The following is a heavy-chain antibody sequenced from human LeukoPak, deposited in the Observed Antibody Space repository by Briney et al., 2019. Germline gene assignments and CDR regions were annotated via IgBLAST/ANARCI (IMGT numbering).Heavy chain of an antibody. CDR1: GYTFTSYY. V-gene: IGHV1-46*01. Sequence: ASVKVSCKASGYTFTSYYIHWVRQAPGQGLEYMGRVRPDGSTAHAEKFQGRVTMARDTSTSAVFMELSSLISDDTAVYYCMREGPGTYYFDFWGQGTLVTVSS. J-gene: IGHJ4*02. CDR3: MREGPGTYYFDF. CDR2: VRPDGST.